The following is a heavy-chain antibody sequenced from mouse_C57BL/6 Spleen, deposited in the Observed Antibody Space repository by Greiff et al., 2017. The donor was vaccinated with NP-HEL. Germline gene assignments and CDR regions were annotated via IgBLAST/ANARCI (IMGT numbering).Heavy chain of an antibody. Sequence: EVQVVESGGGLVKPGGSLKLSCAASGFTFSSYAMSWVRQTPEKRLEWVATISDGGSYTYYPDNVKGRFTISRDNAKNNLYLQMSHLKSEDTAMYYCAGYYDYDGGFAYWGQGTLVTVSA. V-gene: IGHV5-4*01. CDR1: GFTFSSYA. CDR3: AGYYDYDGGFAY. CDR2: ISDGGSYT. D-gene: IGHD2-4*01. J-gene: IGHJ3*01.